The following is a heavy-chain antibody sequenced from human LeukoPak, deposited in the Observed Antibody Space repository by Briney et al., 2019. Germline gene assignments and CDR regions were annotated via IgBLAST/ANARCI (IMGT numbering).Heavy chain of an antibody. Sequence: GGSLRLSCAASGFIFSDSVMSWVRQAPGKGLEWVAAISSTGYTDNADSLKSRFSISRDNSKDTLYLQMNSLRVDDTAIYYCARRTAGAKDLWGKGTTVTVSP. J-gene: IGHJ6*04. D-gene: IGHD6-19*01. CDR3: ARRTAGAKDL. CDR2: ISSTGYT. V-gene: IGHV3-23*05. CDR1: GFIFSDSV.